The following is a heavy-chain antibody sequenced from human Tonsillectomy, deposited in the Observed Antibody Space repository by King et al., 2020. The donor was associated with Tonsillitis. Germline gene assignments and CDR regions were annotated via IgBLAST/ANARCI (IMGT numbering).Heavy chain of an antibody. V-gene: IGHV4-39*01. CDR2: MYYSGTI. Sequence: QLQESGPGVVKPSETQSLTCTVSGGSISSSDHYWAWIRQPPGKGLEWIGYMYYSGTIFYNPSLKSRITISGGTSENRFSLKLSSVTAADTAVYFCARSVSGSFDYWGQGALVTVSS. CDR1: GGSISSSDHY. CDR3: ARSVSGSFDY. J-gene: IGHJ4*02. D-gene: IGHD1-26*01.